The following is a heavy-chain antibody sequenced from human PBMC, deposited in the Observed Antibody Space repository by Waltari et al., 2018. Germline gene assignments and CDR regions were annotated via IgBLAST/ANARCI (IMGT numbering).Heavy chain of an antibody. CDR2: LNWNGATT. Sequence: EVQLVESGGGVVRPGGSLRVSCAASGFTVDDYGMSWVRQVPGKGLEWVAGLNWNGATTRYAESVRGRFTISRDNGKNSLYLHMNSLRAEDTALYHCAKTKYSGTYYFDSWGLGTLVTVSS. J-gene: IGHJ4*02. CDR1: GFTVDDYG. V-gene: IGHV3-20*01. CDR3: AKTKYSGTYYFDS. D-gene: IGHD1-26*01.